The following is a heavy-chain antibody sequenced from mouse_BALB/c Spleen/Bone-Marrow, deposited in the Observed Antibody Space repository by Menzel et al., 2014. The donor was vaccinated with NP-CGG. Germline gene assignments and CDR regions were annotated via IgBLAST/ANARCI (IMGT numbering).Heavy chain of an antibody. CDR2: FNPYNDGS. J-gene: IGHJ2*01. V-gene: IGHV1-14*01. CDR1: GYTFTSSV. D-gene: IGHD2-14*01. CDR3: TKCDNNRYDFAY. Sequence: VQLQQSGPELVKPGASVKMSCKASGYTFTSSVMHWVKQKPGQGLEWIGYFNPYNDGSKYNEKFKGKATLTSDKSSSTAYMERSRLTSDDSADYYSTKCDNNRYDFAYWGQGTLLTVSA.